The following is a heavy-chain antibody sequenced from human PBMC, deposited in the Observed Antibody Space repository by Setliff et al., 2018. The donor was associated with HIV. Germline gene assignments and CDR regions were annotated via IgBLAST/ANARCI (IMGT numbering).Heavy chain of an antibody. CDR2: INHRGRT. V-gene: IGHV4-34*01. D-gene: IGHD3-3*01. J-gene: IGHJ6*03. Sequence: SETLSLTCAVYGGPLSGYYWSWIRQAPGKGLEWIGEINHRGRTRYNPSLKSRVTISVETSKNQFSLRVNSVTAADTAFYYCARGFSGDYVFTGYMDVWGEGTMVTVSS. CDR3: ARGFSGDYVFTGYMDV. CDR1: GGPLSGYY.